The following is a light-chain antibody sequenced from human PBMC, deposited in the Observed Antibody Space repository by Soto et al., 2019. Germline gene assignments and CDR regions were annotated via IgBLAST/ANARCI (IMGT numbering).Light chain of an antibody. V-gene: IGKV3-20*01. CDR2: GAS. CDR3: NLPGRPLRA. CDR1: QTVSNNY. J-gene: IGKJ4*01. Sequence: CPSSQTVSNNYLAWYQQKPGQPPRLLIHGASSRATGIPDRFRCRGSGTHFSFAFSLLDPEDPAVHYLNLPGRPLRAIGGGTKVDIK.